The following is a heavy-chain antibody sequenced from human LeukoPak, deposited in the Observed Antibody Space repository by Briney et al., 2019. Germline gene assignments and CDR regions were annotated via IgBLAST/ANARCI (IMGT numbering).Heavy chain of an antibody. Sequence: PSETLSLTCAVYGGSFNGYYWSWIRQPPGKGLEWIGEINHSGSTNYNPSLKSRVTISVDTSKNQFSLKLSSVTAADTAVYYCARSTGPFDYWGQGTLVTVSS. J-gene: IGHJ4*02. D-gene: IGHD1-1*01. CDR1: GGSFNGYY. CDR3: ARSTGPFDY. V-gene: IGHV4-34*01. CDR2: INHSGST.